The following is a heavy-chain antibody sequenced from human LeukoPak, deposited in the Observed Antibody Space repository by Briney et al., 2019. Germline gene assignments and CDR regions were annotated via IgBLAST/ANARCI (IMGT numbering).Heavy chain of an antibody. J-gene: IGHJ4*02. CDR2: INPNSGGT. Sequence: ASVKVSCKASGYTFTGCHMHWVRQAPGQGLEWMGWINPNSGGTNYAQKFQGRVTMTRDTSISTAYMELSRLRSDDTAVYYCATTPGSSGYKGSGGYWGQGTLVTVSS. CDR3: ATTPGSSGYKGSGGY. CDR1: GYTFTGCH. V-gene: IGHV1-2*02. D-gene: IGHD3-22*01.